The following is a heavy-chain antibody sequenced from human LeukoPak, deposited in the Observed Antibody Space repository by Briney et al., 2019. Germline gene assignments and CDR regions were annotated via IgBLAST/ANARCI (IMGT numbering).Heavy chain of an antibody. CDR2: IYSGGST. CDR3: ARVGRDDAFDI. J-gene: IGHJ3*02. CDR1: GFTVSSNY. Sequence: GGSLRLSCAASGFTVSSNYMSWVRQAPGKGLEWVSVIYSGGSTYYADSVKGRLTISRDNSKNTLYLQMNSLRAEDTALYHCARVGRDDAFDIWGQGTMITVSS. V-gene: IGHV3-53*01.